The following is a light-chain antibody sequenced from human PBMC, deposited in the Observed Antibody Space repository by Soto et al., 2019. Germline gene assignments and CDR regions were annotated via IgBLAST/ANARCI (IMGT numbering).Light chain of an antibody. J-gene: IGKJ1*01. CDR1: QSVSSSN. Sequence: EIVLTQSPGTLSLSPGERATLSCRATQSVSSSNLAWYQQKPGQAPRILIYGASSRATSIPDRFSGSGSGRDFTLTINGLEPEDSAVYYCHQYGSSPQTFGQGTKVEIK. CDR3: HQYGSSPQT. CDR2: GAS. V-gene: IGKV3-20*01.